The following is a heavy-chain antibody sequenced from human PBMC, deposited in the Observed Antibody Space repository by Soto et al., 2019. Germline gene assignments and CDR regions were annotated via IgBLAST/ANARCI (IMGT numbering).Heavy chain of an antibody. D-gene: IGHD6-6*01. CDR3: ARAPLAGNYYYGMDV. CDR2: INPSGGST. Sequence: VKVSCKASGYTFTSYYMHWVRQAPGQGLEWMGIINPSGGSTSYAQKFQGRVTMTRDTSTSTVYMELSSPRSEDTAVYYCARAPLAGNYYYGMDVWGQGTTVTVSS. J-gene: IGHJ6*02. V-gene: IGHV1-46*01. CDR1: GYTFTSYY.